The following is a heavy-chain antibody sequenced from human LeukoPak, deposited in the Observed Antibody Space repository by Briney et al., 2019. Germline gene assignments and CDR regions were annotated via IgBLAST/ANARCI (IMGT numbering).Heavy chain of an antibody. CDR3: ARDPSGIAVAGRDAFDI. J-gene: IGHJ3*02. CDR2: ISYDGSNK. D-gene: IGHD6-19*01. V-gene: IGHV3-30-3*01. Sequence: LAGGSLRLSCAASGFTFSSYAMHWVRQAPGKGLEWVAVISYDGSNKYYADSVKGRFTISRDNSKNTLYLQMNSLGAEDTAVYYCARDPSGIAVAGRDAFDIWGQGTMVTVSS. CDR1: GFTFSSYA.